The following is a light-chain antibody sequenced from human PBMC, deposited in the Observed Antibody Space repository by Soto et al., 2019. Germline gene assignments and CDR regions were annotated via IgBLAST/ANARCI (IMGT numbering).Light chain of an antibody. Sequence: EIVLTQSPGTLSVSPGERATLSCRAIQSVSSNLAWYQQKPGLVPSLLIYGAFTRTTAFPDRFSGSGSGTEFTLTISSLQSEDFAVYYCQQYNNWPPTFGQGTKVDIK. CDR1: QSVSSN. V-gene: IGKV3-15*01. CDR2: GAF. CDR3: QQYNNWPPT. J-gene: IGKJ1*01.